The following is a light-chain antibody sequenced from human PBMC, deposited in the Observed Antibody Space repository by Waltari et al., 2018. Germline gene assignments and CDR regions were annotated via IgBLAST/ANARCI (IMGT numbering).Light chain of an antibody. J-gene: IGKJ1*01. Sequence: DAVMTKSPLSLPVTLGQPASIPCRSSQSLVHTDGKTYLNWFHQRPGQSPRRLIYKVSNRDSGVPDRFSGSGSGTDFTLKISRVEAEDVGVYYCLQASHLPLTFGQGTKVEIK. CDR3: LQASHLPLT. V-gene: IGKV2-30*02. CDR2: KVS. CDR1: QSLVHTDGKTY.